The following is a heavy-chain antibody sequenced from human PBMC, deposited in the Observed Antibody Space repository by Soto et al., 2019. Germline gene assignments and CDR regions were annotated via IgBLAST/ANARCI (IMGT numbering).Heavy chain of an antibody. J-gene: IGHJ6*02. CDR3: ARDRGSRTVSTMYYYYGMEV. D-gene: IGHD4-4*01. V-gene: IGHV1-2*02. CDR2: INPNSGGT. CDR1: GYTFTGYY. Sequence: ASVKVSCKASGYTFTGYYMHWVRQAPGQVLEWMGWINPNSGGTNYAQKFQGRVTMTRYTSISTVYIELSRLRSDDTAVYYCARDRGSRTVSTMYYYYGMEVWGQGTTVTVSS.